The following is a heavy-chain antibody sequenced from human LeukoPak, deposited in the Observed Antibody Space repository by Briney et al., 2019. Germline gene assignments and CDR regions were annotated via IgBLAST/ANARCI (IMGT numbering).Heavy chain of an antibody. D-gene: IGHD5-18*01. CDR3: ARSDPGYSYGYFDY. J-gene: IGHJ4*02. CDR1: GGSISSYY. V-gene: IGHV4-59*12. CDR2: IYYSGSA. Sequence: SETLSLTCTVSGGSISSYYWSWIRQPPGKGLEWIGYIYYSGSASYNTSLKSRVTMSLDKSKNQFSLKLSSVTAADTAVYYCARSDPGYSYGYFDYWGQGTLVTVSS.